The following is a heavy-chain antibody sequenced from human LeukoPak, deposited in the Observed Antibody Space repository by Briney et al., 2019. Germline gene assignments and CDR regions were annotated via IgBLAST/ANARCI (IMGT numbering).Heavy chain of an antibody. Sequence: PSETLSLTCTVSGGSISSYYWSWIRQPPGKGLEWIGYIYYSGSTNYNPSLKSRVTISVDTSKNQFSLKLSSVTAADKAVYYCARGTRNYYHYWGQGTLVTVSS. CDR1: GGSISSYY. CDR3: ARGTRNYYHY. CDR2: IYYSGST. V-gene: IGHV4-59*01. D-gene: IGHD1-7*01. J-gene: IGHJ4*02.